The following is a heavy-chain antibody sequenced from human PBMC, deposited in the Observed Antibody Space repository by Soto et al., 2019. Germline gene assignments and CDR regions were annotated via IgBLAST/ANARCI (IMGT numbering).Heavy chain of an antibody. CDR1: GGSISSGGYY. J-gene: IGHJ3*02. Sequence: PSLTCTVSGGSISSGGYYWSWIRQHPGKGLEWIGYIYYSGSTYYNPSLKSRVTISVDTSKNQFSLKLSSVTAADTAVYYCARATYDFWSGDAFDIWGQGTMVTVSS. V-gene: IGHV4-31*03. CDR3: ARATYDFWSGDAFDI. D-gene: IGHD3-3*01. CDR2: IYYSGST.